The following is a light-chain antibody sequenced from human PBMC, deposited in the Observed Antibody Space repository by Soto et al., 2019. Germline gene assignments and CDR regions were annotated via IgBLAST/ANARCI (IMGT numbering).Light chain of an antibody. CDR2: GAS. CDR3: QQYNNGPLT. V-gene: IGKV3-20*01. CDR1: QSVSSSY. Sequence: IVLTQSPGTLSLSPGERATLSCRASQSVSSSYLAWYQQKPGQAPRLLIYGASSRATGIPDRFSGSGSGTDFTLTISSLQSEDFAVYYCQQYNNGPLTFGGGTKVE. J-gene: IGKJ4*01.